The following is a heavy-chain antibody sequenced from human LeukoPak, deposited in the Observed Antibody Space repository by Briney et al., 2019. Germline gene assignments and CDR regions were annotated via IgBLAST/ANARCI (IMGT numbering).Heavy chain of an antibody. CDR3: ARGVAFDI. CDR1: GGSFSGYY. Sequence: SETLSLTCAVYGGSFSGYYWSWIRQPLGKGLEWIGEINHSGSTNYNPSLKSRVTISVDTSKNQFSLKLSSVTAADTAVYYCARGVAFDIWGQGTMVTVSS. V-gene: IGHV4-34*01. CDR2: INHSGST. J-gene: IGHJ3*02.